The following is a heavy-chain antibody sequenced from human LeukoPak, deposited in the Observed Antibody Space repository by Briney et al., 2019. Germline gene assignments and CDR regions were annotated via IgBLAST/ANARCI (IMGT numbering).Heavy chain of an antibody. CDR2: IWYDGSNK. CDR3: ARDLGITADGNYFDY. V-gene: IGHV3-33*01. CDR1: GFTFSDYG. Sequence: GGSLRLSCAASGFTFSDYGMHWVRQAPGKGLEWVAVIWYDGSNKYYADSVEGRFTVSRDNSKYTLNPQMNSLRAEDTAVYYCARDLGITADGNYFDYWGQGTLVTVSS. J-gene: IGHJ4*02. D-gene: IGHD6-13*01.